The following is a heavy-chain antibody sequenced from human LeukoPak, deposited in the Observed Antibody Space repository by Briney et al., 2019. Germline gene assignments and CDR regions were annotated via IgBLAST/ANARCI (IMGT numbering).Heavy chain of an antibody. CDR3: ASPKPDYDILTGYYKREYFQH. V-gene: IGHV4-39*01. CDR1: GGSISSSSYY. CDR2: IYYSGST. Sequence: SETLSLTCTVSGGSISSSSYYWGWIRQPPGRGLEWIGSIYYSGSTYYNPSLKSRVTISVDTSKNQFSLKLSSMTAADTAVYYCASPKPDYDILTGYYKREYFQHWGQGTLVTVSS. J-gene: IGHJ1*01. D-gene: IGHD3-9*01.